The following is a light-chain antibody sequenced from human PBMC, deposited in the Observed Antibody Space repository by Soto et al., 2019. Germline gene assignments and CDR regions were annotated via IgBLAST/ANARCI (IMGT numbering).Light chain of an antibody. CDR1: QSISSY. V-gene: IGKV1-39*01. J-gene: IGKJ1*01. CDR3: QQSHSTWG. CDR2: AAS. Sequence: DIQMTQSPSSLSASVGDRVTITCRASQSISSYLNWYQQKPGKAPKLLIYAASSLQSGVPSRFSGSGSGTDFTLTISSLQPEDFATYYCQQSHSTWGFGQGTKVDIK.